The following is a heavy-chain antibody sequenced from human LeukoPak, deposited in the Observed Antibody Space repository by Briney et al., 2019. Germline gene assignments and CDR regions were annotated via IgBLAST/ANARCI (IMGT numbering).Heavy chain of an antibody. Sequence: SETLPLTCTVSGGSISNYYWSWIRQPPGKGLEWIGYIYYTGSTNYNPSLKSRVTISVDTSKNQFSLKLSSVTAADTALYYCARGYSSSGWFDPWGQGTLVIVSS. CDR1: GGSISNYY. CDR2: IYYTGST. V-gene: IGHV4-59*01. J-gene: IGHJ5*02. CDR3: ARGYSSSGWFDP. D-gene: IGHD6-6*01.